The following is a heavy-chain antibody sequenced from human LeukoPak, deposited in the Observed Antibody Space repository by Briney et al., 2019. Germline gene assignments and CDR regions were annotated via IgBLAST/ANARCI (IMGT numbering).Heavy chain of an antibody. J-gene: IGHJ4*02. D-gene: IGHD5-18*01. Sequence: GGSLRLSCAASGFTFSSYAMSWVRQAPGKGLEWVSAISGSGGSTYYADSVKGRFTISRDNSKNTLYLRMNSLRAEDTAVYYCAKRGLQLWQYYFDYWGQGTLVTVSS. CDR3: AKRGLQLWQYYFDY. CDR2: ISGSGGST. CDR1: GFTFSSYA. V-gene: IGHV3-23*01.